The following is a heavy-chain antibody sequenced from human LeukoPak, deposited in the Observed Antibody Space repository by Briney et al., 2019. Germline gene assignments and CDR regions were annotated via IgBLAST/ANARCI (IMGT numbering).Heavy chain of an antibody. V-gene: IGHV4-4*07. CDR2: VFSRVTT. CDR3: ARGRYDNLTGHLARLDV. J-gene: IGHJ6*02. Sequence: PSETLSLTCTVSGGSIKSFYWSWIRQPAGKGLEWVGRVFSRVTTNYNPSLKSRVTVSLDTSKNQFSLKLSSVTAADTAVYYCARGRYDNLTGHLARLDVWGQGTTVIVSS. CDR1: GGSIKSFY. D-gene: IGHD3-9*01.